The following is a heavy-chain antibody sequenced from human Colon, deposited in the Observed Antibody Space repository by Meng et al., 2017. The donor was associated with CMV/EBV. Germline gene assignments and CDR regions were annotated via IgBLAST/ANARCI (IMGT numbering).Heavy chain of an antibody. Sequence: SETLSLTCTVYGVSLSDYYWSWIRQAPGKGLEWIGEIDPRGDINYSPPLKSRLTMSVDTSKHQFSLKMRSVSAADTGVYYCARGWSKGGPQIDLSHYPYYYYYFGMDVWGQGTTVTVSS. J-gene: IGHJ6*02. V-gene: IGHV4-34*01. CDR3: ARGWSKGGPQIDLSHYPYYYYYFGMDV. CDR1: GVSLSDYY. CDR2: IDPRGDI. D-gene: IGHD4-11*01.